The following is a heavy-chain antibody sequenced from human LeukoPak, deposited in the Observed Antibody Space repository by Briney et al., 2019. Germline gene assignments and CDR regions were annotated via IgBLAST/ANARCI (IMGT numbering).Heavy chain of an antibody. CDR3: ARKHDYGDFPDY. V-gene: IGHV5-51*01. CDR2: IYPGDSDT. D-gene: IGHD4-17*01. J-gene: IGHJ4*02. CDR1: GYSFTSYW. Sequence: RGESLKISCKGSGYSFTSYWIGWVRQMPGKGLEWMGTIYPGDSDTKYSPSFQGQVTISADKSISAAYLQWSSLKASDTAMYYRARKHDYGDFPDYWGQGTLVTVSS.